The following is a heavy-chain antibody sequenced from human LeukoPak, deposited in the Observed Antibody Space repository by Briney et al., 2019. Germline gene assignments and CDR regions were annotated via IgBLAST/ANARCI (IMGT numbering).Heavy chain of an antibody. V-gene: IGHV3-53*01. CDR2: IYSSIGT. Sequence: GGSLRLSCAASGFTVSSNYMSWVRPAPGKGLEWVSVIYSSIGTDYADSVKGRFTISRDNSKNTVYLQMNSLRAEDTAVYYCAKDDGLTGIDYWGQGTLVTVSS. D-gene: IGHD7-27*01. J-gene: IGHJ4*02. CDR3: AKDDGLTGIDY. CDR1: GFTVSSNY.